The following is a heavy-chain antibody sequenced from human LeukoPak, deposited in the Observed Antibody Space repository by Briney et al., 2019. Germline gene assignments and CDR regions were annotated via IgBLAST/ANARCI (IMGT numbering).Heavy chain of an antibody. J-gene: IGHJ4*02. CDR3: AKDWYNSLNYFDY. CDR2: ISATASNT. D-gene: IGHD1-1*01. Sequence: GGSLRLSCAASGFTFSSYAMSWVRQAPGKGLERVSAISATASNTYYADSVKGRFTISRDNSKSTLYLQMNSLRVDDTAVYYCAKDWYNSLNYFDYWGQGSLVTVSS. V-gene: IGHV3-23*01. CDR1: GFTFSSYA.